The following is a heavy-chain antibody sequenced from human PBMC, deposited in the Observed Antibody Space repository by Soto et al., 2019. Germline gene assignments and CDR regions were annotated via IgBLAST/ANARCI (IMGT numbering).Heavy chain of an antibody. CDR2: IHGGGNT. CDR1: GFSVSANY. D-gene: IGHD3-16*02. CDR3: AKARYEYLWGNYRSTGNFDS. J-gene: IGHJ4*02. V-gene: IGHV3-53*01. Sequence: GGSLGLSCVASGFSVSANYMTWIRQAPGKGLEWVSVIHGGGNTYYADSVKGRFTISRDNSKNTVHLQMESLRVDDTAVYYCAKARYEYLWGNYRSTGNFDSGGQRALATGSS.